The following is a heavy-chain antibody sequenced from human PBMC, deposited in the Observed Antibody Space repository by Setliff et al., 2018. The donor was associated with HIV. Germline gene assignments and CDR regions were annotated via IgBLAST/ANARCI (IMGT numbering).Heavy chain of an antibody. D-gene: IGHD3-9*01. CDR3: ARETQQSYNIVTGYNYYYGIDV. V-gene: IGHV4-59*01. CDR1: GVSINTYY. CDR2: FHYTGGT. Sequence: PSETLSLTCSVSGVSINTYYWNWVRQSGTGLEWIGYFHYTGGTNYNPSLRRRVTISADTSKNQVSLRLRSVTAADTAVYYCARETQQSYNIVTGYNYYYGIDVWGQGTTVTVSS. J-gene: IGHJ6*02.